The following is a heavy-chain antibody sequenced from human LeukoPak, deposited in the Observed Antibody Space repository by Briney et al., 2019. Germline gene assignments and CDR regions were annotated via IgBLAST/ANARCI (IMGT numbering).Heavy chain of an antibody. J-gene: IGHJ4*02. CDR3: ARDNPDCSGGSCYPRYYFDY. V-gene: IGHV1-46*01. D-gene: IGHD2-15*01. CDR1: GYIFTTYG. CDR2: INPSGGST. Sequence: ASVKVSCKASGYIFTTYGMSWVRQAPGQGLEWMGIINPSGGSTSYAQKFQGRVTMTRDTSTSTVYMELSSLRSEDTAVYYCARDNPDCSGGSCYPRYYFDYWGQGTLVTVSS.